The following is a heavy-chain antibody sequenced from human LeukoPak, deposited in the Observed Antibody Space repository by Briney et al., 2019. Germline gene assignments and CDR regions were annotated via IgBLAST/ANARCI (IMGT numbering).Heavy chain of an antibody. CDR1: GGSISSSSYY. CDR3: ARHVMNGYDSHFDY. CDR2: IYYSGSA. J-gene: IGHJ4*02. D-gene: IGHD5-12*01. V-gene: IGHV4-39*01. Sequence: SETLSLTCTVSGGSISSSSYYWGWIRQPPGKGLEWIGSIYYSGSAYYNLSLKSRVTISVDTSKNQFSLKLSPVTAADTAVYYCARHVMNGYDSHFDYWGQGTLVTVSS.